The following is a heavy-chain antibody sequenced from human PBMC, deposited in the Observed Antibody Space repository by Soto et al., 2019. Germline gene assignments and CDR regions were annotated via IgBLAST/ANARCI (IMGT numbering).Heavy chain of an antibody. Sequence: QLRLQESGPGLVKPSETLSLTCIVSGGSIRSSTYYWGWIRQPPGKGLEWIGSIYYSGSTHYNPSLKSRVTRSGDTYTNQASLKLNSVTAAAAAVYYCTWQQGGAAADRPLDYWGQGTLVTVSS. D-gene: IGHD3-16*01. CDR3: TWQQGGAAADRPLDY. V-gene: IGHV4-39*01. CDR1: GGSIRSSTYY. J-gene: IGHJ4*02. CDR2: IYYSGST.